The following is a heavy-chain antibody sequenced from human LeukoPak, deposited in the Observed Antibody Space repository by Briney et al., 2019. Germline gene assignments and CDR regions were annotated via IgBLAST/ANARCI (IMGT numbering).Heavy chain of an antibody. D-gene: IGHD6-19*01. CDR1: GFSFSGYS. Sequence: GGSLRLSCEASGFSFSGYSMNWVRQAPGKALEWVSTISSSSTYMFHADSVKGRFTISRDNAKNSLYLQMNSLRAEDTAVYYCARGDYRPAMAGEPFDYWGQGTLVTVSS. J-gene: IGHJ4*02. V-gene: IGHV3-21*01. CDR3: ARGDYRPAMAGEPFDY. CDR2: ISSSSTYM.